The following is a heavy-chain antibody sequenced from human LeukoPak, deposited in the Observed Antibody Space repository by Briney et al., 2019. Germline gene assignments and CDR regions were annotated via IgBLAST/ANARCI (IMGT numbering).Heavy chain of an antibody. J-gene: IGHJ4*02. Sequence: ASVKVSCKASGYTFTSYDINWVRQAPGQGLEWMGWMNRNSGNTGYAQKFQGRVTLTRNTSISTAYMELSSLRSEDTAVYYCARVSAEWLQSLGYWGQGTLVTVSS. D-gene: IGHD5-24*01. CDR3: ARVSAEWLQSLGY. V-gene: IGHV1-8*01. CDR1: GYTFTSYD. CDR2: MNRNSGNT.